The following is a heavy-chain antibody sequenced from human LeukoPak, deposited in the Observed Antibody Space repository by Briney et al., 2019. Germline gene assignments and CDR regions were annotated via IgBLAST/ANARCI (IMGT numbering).Heavy chain of an antibody. CDR1: GFTVNRTY. CDR3: ARDISYCGGDCPPYYFDY. CDR2: IYSGGAT. Sequence: GGSLRLSCAASGFTVNRTYMSWVRQAPGRGLEWGSVIYSGGATYYSDSAKGRFTISRDNSKNTLYLQMNSLRAEDTAVYYCARDISYCGGDCPPYYFDYWGQGTLVTVSS. V-gene: IGHV3-66*01. J-gene: IGHJ4*02. D-gene: IGHD2-21*02.